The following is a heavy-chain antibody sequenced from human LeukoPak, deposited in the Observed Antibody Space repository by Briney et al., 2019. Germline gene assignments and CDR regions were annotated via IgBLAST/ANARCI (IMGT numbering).Heavy chain of an antibody. D-gene: IGHD3-22*01. CDR1: GFTFSSYG. J-gene: IGHJ5*02. CDR2: ISSSSSYI. Sequence: GGSLRLSCAASGFTFSSYGMHWVRQAPGKGLEWVSSISSSSSYIYYADSVKGRFTISRDNAKNSLYLQMNSLRAEDTAVYYCARDQDYYDSSGYYWFDPWGQGTLVTVSS. V-gene: IGHV3-21*01. CDR3: ARDQDYYDSSGYYWFDP.